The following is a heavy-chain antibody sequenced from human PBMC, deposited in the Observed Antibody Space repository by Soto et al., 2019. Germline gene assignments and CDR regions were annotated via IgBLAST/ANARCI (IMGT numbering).Heavy chain of an antibody. V-gene: IGHV3-30*18. J-gene: IGHJ4*02. D-gene: IGHD4-4*01. CDR2: ISRDGNNK. Sequence: GALRLSCATSVFTFRFYDMHWVRQAPGKGLEWLAVISRDGNNKDYGDSVKGRFTISRDNSKNTLFLQMNSLRDEDSAVYYCAKDAYTPIRTTAHDAGGLDHWGRGTLVTVSS. CDR3: AKDAYTPIRTTAHDAGGLDH. CDR1: VFTFRFYD.